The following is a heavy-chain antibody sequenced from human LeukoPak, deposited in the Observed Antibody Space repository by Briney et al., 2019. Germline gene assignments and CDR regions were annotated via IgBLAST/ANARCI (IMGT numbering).Heavy chain of an antibody. CDR2: INPSGGST. CDR1: GYTFTSYY. J-gene: IGHJ6*02. Sequence: ASVKVSCKASGYTFTSYYMHWVRQAPGQGLEWMGIINPSGGSTSYAQKFQGRVTMTRDTSTSTVYMELSSLRSEDTAVYYCARDLPFDYGDYVPYGMDVWGQGTTVTVSS. V-gene: IGHV1-46*01. D-gene: IGHD4-17*01. CDR3: ARDLPFDYGDYVPYGMDV.